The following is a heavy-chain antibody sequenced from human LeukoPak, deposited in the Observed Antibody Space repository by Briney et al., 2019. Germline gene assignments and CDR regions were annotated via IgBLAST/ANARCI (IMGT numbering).Heavy chain of an antibody. CDR1: GFTFISYW. J-gene: IGHJ4*02. CDR3: ARAYNSHFDY. Sequence: GGSLRLSCAASGFTFISYWMHWVRQAPGKGLVCVSRIKSDGSSTSYADSVKGRFTISIDDAKNTLYLQMNSLRAEDTAVYYCARAYNSHFDYWGQGALVTVSS. D-gene: IGHD1-1*01. CDR2: IKSDGSST. V-gene: IGHV3-74*01.